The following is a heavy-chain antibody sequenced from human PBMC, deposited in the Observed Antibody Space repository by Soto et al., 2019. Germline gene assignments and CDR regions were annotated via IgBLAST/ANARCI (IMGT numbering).Heavy chain of an antibody. J-gene: IGHJ4*02. CDR3: VEGWNDF. CDR2: IKSKRDGGAR. V-gene: IGHV3-15*01. CDR1: GFMFSSAW. D-gene: IGHD1-1*01. Sequence: EVQVVESGGDLVKPGGSLKLSCVTSGFMFSSAWMNWVRKAPGKGLEWVGRIKSKRDGGARDYAEPVKGRFSISRDDSKNTVFLQMNCLRAEDTAVYYCVEGWNDFWGQGTLVTVSS.